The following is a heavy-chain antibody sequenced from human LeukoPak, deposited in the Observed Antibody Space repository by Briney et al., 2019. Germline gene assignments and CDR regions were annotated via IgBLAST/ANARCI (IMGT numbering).Heavy chain of an antibody. CDR1: GGSISSGDYY. CDR3: ARGYYYGSGSYQFDY. V-gene: IGHV4-30-4*08. J-gene: IGHJ4*02. Sequence: KTSQTLSLTCTVSGGSISSGDYYWGWIRQPPGKGLEWIGYIYYSGSTYYNPSLKSRVTISVDTSKNQFSLKLSSVTAADTAVYYCARGYYYGSGSYQFDYWGQGTLVTVSS. D-gene: IGHD3-10*01. CDR2: IYYSGST.